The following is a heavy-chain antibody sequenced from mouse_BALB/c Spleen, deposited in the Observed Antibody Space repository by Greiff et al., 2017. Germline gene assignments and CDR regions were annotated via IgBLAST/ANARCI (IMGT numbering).Heavy chain of an antibody. J-gene: IGHJ2*01. D-gene: IGHD2-4*01. V-gene: IGHV5-17*02. CDR3: ARGGAAMITFDY. Sequence: EVQGVESGGGLVQPGGSRKLSCAASGFTFSSFGMHWVRQAPEKGLEWVAYISSGSSTIYYADTVKGRFTISRDNPKNTLFLQMTSLRSEDTAMYYCARGGAAMITFDYWGQGTTLTVSS. CDR1: GFTFSSFG. CDR2: ISSGSSTI.